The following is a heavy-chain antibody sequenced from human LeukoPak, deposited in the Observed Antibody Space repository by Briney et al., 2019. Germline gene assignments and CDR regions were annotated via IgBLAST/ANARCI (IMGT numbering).Heavy chain of an antibody. CDR2: INHSGNT. J-gene: IGHJ4*02. V-gene: IGHV4-34*01. CDR1: GGSFSGYY. Sequence: PSETLSLTCAVYGGSFSGYYWSWIRQPPGKGLEWIGEINHSGNTNYNPSLKSRVTISVDTSKNQFSLKLSSVTAADTAVYYCARGRRLLAAAGVKEFDYWGQGTLVTVSS. D-gene: IGHD6-13*01. CDR3: ARGRRLLAAAGVKEFDY.